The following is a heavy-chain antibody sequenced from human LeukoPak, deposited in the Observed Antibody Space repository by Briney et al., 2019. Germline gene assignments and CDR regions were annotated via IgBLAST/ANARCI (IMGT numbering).Heavy chain of an antibody. Sequence: PSETLSLTCTVSDDSITIYYWTWIRQPPGKGLEWIGYIDHTGSTNYNPSLNSRVTISRDTSKNHFSLELSSVTAADTAVYYCARLLGYCSSTSCWEWVNWFDPWGQGTLVTVSS. D-gene: IGHD2-2*01. J-gene: IGHJ5*02. CDR3: ARLLGYCSSTSCWEWVNWFDP. CDR2: IDHTGST. CDR1: DDSITIYY. V-gene: IGHV4-59*01.